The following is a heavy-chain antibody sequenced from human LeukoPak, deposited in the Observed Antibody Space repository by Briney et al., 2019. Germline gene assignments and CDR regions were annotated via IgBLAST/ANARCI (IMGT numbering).Heavy chain of an antibody. CDR2: INSDGSST. CDR3: AKDLWSVVTLTLDN. CDR1: GFTFSSYW. D-gene: IGHD2-21*02. V-gene: IGHV3-74*01. Sequence: PRGSLRLSCAASGFTFSSYWMHWVRQAPGKGLVWVSRINSDGSSTNYADSVRGRFTISRDNSKNTLYLQVNSLRAEDTAVYYCAKDLWSVVTLTLDNWGQGTLVTVSS. J-gene: IGHJ4*02.